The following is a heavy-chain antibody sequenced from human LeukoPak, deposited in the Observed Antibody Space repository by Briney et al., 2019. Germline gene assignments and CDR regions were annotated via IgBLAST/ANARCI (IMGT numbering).Heavy chain of an antibody. J-gene: IGHJ4*02. D-gene: IGHD3-10*01. Sequence: ASVKVSCKASGGTFSSYAISWVRQAPGQGLEWMGGIIPIFGTANYAQEFQGRVTITTDESTSTAYMELSSLRSEDTAVYYCARGGSYYFDYWGQGTLVTVSS. V-gene: IGHV1-69*05. CDR1: GGTFSSYA. CDR2: IIPIFGTA. CDR3: ARGGSYYFDY.